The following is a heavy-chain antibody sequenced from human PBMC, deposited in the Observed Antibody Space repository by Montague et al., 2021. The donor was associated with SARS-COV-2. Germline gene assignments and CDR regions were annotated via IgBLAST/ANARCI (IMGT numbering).Heavy chain of an antibody. CDR2: IYYSGST. Sequence: TLPLTCTISGDFVSSDGYYWSWIRQHPGKGLEWIGDIYYSGSTHYNPSLKSRVTISVDTSKNQFSLKLSSVTAADTAVYYCAREVMGSVNYYQAIKYGLDVWGQGTTVTVSS. CDR3: AREVMGSVNYYQAIKYGLDV. J-gene: IGHJ6*02. CDR1: GDFVSSDGYY. D-gene: IGHD3-10*01. V-gene: IGHV4-31*03.